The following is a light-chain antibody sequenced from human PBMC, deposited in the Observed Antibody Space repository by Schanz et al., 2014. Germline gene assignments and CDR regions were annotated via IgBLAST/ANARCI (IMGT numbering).Light chain of an antibody. Sequence: QSVLTQPPSVSGAPGQRITISCTGGSTNIGAGYDVHWYQQLPGTAPKLLIYGNSNRPSGVPDRFSGSKSGTSASLAITGLQAEDEADYYCQCYDSSLSGWRVFGGGTKLTVL. CDR2: GNS. CDR1: STNIGAGYD. CDR3: QCYDSSLSGWRV. J-gene: IGLJ3*02. V-gene: IGLV1-40*01.